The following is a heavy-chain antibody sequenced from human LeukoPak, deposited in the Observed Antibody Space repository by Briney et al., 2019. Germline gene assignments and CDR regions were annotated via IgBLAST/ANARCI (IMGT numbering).Heavy chain of an antibody. CDR2: ISPTSDTT. D-gene: IGHD2/OR15-2a*01. CDR3: ARVSGNFNEYFQF. CDR1: GYTFTDYY. J-gene: IGHJ1*01. Sequence: VSVKVSCKAFGYTFTDYYIHWVRQAPGQGLEWLGMISPTSDTTSYLQKFQGRVTMTRDTSTSTVHMELSSLRPEDTAVYYCARVSGNFNEYFQFWGQGTLVTVS. V-gene: IGHV1-46*01.